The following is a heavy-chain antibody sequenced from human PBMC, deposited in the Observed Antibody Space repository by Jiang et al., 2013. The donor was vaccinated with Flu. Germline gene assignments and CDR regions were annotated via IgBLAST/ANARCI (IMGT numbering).Heavy chain of an antibody. J-gene: IGHJ3*02. CDR1: GYTFTSYA. CDR2: INAGNGNT. Sequence: GAEVKKPGASVKVSCKASGYTFTSYAMHWVRQAPGQRLEWMGWINAGNGNTKYSQKFRGRVTITRDTSASTAYMELSSLRSEDTAVYYCARDHYYGSGSYYGPGDAFDIWGQGTMVTVSS. D-gene: IGHD3-10*01. CDR3: ARDHYYGSGSYYGPGDAFDI. V-gene: IGHV1-3*01.